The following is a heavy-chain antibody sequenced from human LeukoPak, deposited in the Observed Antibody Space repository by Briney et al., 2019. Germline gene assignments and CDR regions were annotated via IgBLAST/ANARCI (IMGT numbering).Heavy chain of an antibody. D-gene: IGHD2-21*02. CDR3: ARVENTAEFDY. CDR1: GYTFTDSY. CDR2: INTNTGNP. J-gene: IGHJ4*02. V-gene: IGHV7-4-1*02. Sequence: ASVKVSCKPSGYTFTDSYIHWVRQAPGQGLKWMGWINTNTGNPTYAQGFTGRFVFSLDTSVSTAYLQISSLKAEDTAVYYCARVENTAEFDYWGQGTLVTVSS.